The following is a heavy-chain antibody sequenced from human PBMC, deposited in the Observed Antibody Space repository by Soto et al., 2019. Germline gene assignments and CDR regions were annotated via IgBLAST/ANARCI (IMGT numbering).Heavy chain of an antibody. CDR2: IYYSGST. CDR3: ARPRTSKFTMVRGYWFDP. J-gene: IGHJ5*02. V-gene: IGHV4-39*01. Sequence: SETLSLTCTVSGGSISSSSYYWGWIRQPPGKGLEWIGSIYYSGSTYYNPSLKSRVTISVDTSKNQFSLKLSSVTAADTAVYYCARPRTSKFTMVRGYWFDPWGQGTLVTVSS. D-gene: IGHD3-10*01. CDR1: GGSISSSSYY.